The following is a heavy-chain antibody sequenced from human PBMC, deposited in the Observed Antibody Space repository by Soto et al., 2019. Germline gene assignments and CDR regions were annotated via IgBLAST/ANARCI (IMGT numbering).Heavy chain of an antibody. CDR2: ISGSGGST. CDR1: GFTFSSYA. V-gene: IGHV3-23*01. J-gene: IGHJ4*02. D-gene: IGHD3-22*01. Sequence: EVQLLESGGGLVQPGGSLRLSCAASGFTFSSYAMSWVRQAPGKGLEWVSAISGSGGSTYYADSVKGRFTISRDNSKNTLYRQMNSLRAEDTAVYYCAKDLLREYYDSSGHGCFDYWGQGTLVTVSS. CDR3: AKDLLREYYDSSGHGCFDY.